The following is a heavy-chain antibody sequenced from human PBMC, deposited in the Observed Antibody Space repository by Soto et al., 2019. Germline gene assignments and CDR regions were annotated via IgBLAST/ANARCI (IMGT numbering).Heavy chain of an antibody. Sequence: GGSLRLSCAASGFTFSSYWMSWVRQAPGKGLEWVANIKQDGSEKYYVDSVKGRFTISRDNAKNSLYLQMNSLRAEDTAVYYCARDEGGSYYYYDGMDVWGQGTTVTVSS. CDR3: ARDEGGSYYYYDGMDV. J-gene: IGHJ6*02. CDR2: IKQDGSEK. CDR1: GFTFSSYW. D-gene: IGHD1-26*01. V-gene: IGHV3-7*01.